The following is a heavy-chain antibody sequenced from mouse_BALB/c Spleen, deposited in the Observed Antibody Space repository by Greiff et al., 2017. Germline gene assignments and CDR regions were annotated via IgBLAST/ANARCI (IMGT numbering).Heavy chain of an antibody. V-gene: IGHV1-77*01. CDR2: IYPGSGST. CDR3: ARENYYGSKWFAY. J-gene: IGHJ3*01. D-gene: IGHD1-1*01. Sequence: QVQLQQSGPELVKPGASVKMSCKASGYTFTDYVISWVKQRTGQGLEWIGEIYPGSGSTYYNEKFKGKATLTADKSSNTAYMQLSSLTSEDSAVYFCARENYYGSKWFAYWGQGTLVTVSA. CDR1: GYTFTDYV.